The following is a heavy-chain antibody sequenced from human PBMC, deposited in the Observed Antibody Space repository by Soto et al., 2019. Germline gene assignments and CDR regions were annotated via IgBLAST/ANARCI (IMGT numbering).Heavy chain of an antibody. D-gene: IGHD6-13*01. CDR2: IYPGDYET. CDR1: GYTFSNFW. J-gene: IGHJ4*02. V-gene: IGHV5-51*01. Sequence: GESLKISCQCSGYTFSNFWIAWVRQLPGKGLEWMVIIYPGDYETRYSPSFHGKVTISADRSIGTAYLQWSSLEASDSAFYFCARSPRSSPYFDYWGQGALVTVSS. CDR3: ARSPRSSPYFDY.